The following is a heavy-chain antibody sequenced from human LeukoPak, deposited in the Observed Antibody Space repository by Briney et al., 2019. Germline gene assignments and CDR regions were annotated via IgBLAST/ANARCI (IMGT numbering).Heavy chain of an antibody. J-gene: IGHJ6*03. CDR1: EFTFSRFA. CDR3: ATHLGSHSFLFYYMDV. CDR2: LSGSGCAT. D-gene: IGHD2-21*01. Sequence: GGSLRLSCEASEFTFSRFAMSWIRQPPGTGLEWVSTLSGSGCATYYADSVKGRFTTSRDNYKDTLCLQMDNLSADDTAVYYCATHLGSHSFLFYYMDVWGKGTSVIVSS. V-gene: IGHV3-23*01.